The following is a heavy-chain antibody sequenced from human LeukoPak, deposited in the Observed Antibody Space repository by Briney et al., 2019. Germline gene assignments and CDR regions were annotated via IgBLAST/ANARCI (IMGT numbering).Heavy chain of an antibody. V-gene: IGHV1-2*02. Sequence: GASVKVSCKASEYTFTGYYMHWVRQAPGQGLEWMGWINPNSGGTNYAQKFQGRVTMTRDTSISTAYMELSRLRSDDTAVYYCARARYDILTGYPNNWFDPWGQGTLVTVSS. J-gene: IGHJ5*02. CDR2: INPNSGGT. CDR3: ARARYDILTGYPNNWFDP. D-gene: IGHD3-9*01. CDR1: EYTFTGYY.